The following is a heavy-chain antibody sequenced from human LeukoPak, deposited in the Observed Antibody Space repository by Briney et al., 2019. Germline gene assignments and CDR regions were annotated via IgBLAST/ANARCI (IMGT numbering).Heavy chain of an antibody. Sequence: GGSLRLSCAASGFTFSSYAMSWVREAPARGLEWVSSLRGNGDTFYADSVKGRFTISRDNSKNTLYLQMNSLRAEDTAVYYCARGYYDILTGYPNLRKYYYYGMDVWGQGTTVTVSS. V-gene: IGHV3-23*01. CDR2: LRGNGDT. D-gene: IGHD3-9*01. J-gene: IGHJ6*02. CDR3: ARGYYDILTGYPNLRKYYYYGMDV. CDR1: GFTFSSYA.